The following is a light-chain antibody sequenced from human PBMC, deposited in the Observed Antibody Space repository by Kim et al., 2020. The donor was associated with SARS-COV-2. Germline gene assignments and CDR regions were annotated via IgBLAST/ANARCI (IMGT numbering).Light chain of an antibody. J-gene: IGKJ4*01. CDR3: QQYYSTPRAS. CDR1: QDIGNS. Sequence: SVGDGATISCRASQDIGNSVAWYQHRPGKAPKLLVYGAFRLESGVPSRFSGAVSGTDYSLIISSLQPEDFATYFCQQYYSTPRASFGGGTKVDIK. CDR2: GAF. V-gene: IGKV1-NL1*01.